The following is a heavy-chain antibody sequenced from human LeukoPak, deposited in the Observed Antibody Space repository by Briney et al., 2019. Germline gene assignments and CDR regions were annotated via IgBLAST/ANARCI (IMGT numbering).Heavy chain of an antibody. V-gene: IGHV1-46*01. Sequence: GASVKVSCKVSGYTLTELSMHWVRQAPGQGLEWMGLIDPSGSRTTYAQKFQGRVTMSRDMSTTTDYMELSSLTSDDTAVYYCARDNSVGNTAWWFDPWGQGTLVTVSS. J-gene: IGHJ5*02. CDR2: IDPSGSRT. D-gene: IGHD1-26*01. CDR3: ARDNSVGNTAWWFDP. CDR1: GYTLTELS.